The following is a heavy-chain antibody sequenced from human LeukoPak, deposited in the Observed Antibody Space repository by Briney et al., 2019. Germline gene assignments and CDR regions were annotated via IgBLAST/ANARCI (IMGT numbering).Heavy chain of an antibody. J-gene: IGHJ3*02. Sequence: GGSLRLSCAASGFTVSSNYMSWVRQAPGKGLEWVSAISGSGGSTYYADSVKGRLSISTDNSKKTLYLQMNSLRAEDTAVYYCAKGGATLPFDAFDIWGQGTMVTVSS. D-gene: IGHD1-26*01. CDR2: ISGSGGST. CDR1: GFTVSSNY. V-gene: IGHV3-23*01. CDR3: AKGGATLPFDAFDI.